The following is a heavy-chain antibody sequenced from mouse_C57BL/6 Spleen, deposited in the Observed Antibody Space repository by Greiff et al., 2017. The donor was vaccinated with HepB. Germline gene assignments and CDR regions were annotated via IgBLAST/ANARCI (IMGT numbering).Heavy chain of an antibody. V-gene: IGHV1-7*01. Sequence: VQLQQSGAELAKPGASVKLSCKASGYTFTSYWMHWVKQRPGQGLEWIGYINTSSGYTNYNQKFKDKATLTADKSSSTAYMQLSSLTYEDSAVYYCSRGPVTTVEFAYWGQGTMVTVSA. CDR1: GYTFTSYW. J-gene: IGHJ3*01. D-gene: IGHD1-1*01. CDR3: SRGPVTTVEFAY. CDR2: INTSSGYT.